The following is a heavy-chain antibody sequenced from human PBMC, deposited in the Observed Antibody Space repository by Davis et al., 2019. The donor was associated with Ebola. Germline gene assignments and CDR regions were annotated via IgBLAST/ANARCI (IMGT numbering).Heavy chain of an antibody. CDR1: GYTFTSYG. CDR3: ARDRCSSTSCYYYYGMDV. J-gene: IGHJ6*02. V-gene: IGHV1-69*10. Sequence: AASVKVSCKASGYTFTSYGISWVRQAPGQGLEWMGGIIPILGIANYAQKFQGRVTITADKSTSTAYMELSSLRSEDTAVYYCARDRCSSTSCYYYYGMDVWGQGTTVTVSS. D-gene: IGHD2-2*01. CDR2: IIPILGIA.